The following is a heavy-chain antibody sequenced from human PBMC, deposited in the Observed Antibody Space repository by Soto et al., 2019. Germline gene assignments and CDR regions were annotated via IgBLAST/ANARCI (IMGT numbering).Heavy chain of an antibody. D-gene: IGHD3-22*01. CDR1: GFTFSSYG. V-gene: IGHV3-30*18. CDR3: AKDWAYEVITTSPPPY. Sequence: GGSLRLSCVASGFTFSSYGMHWVRQAPGKGLEWVALTSHDGSNKYYADSVKGRFTISRDNSKNTLHLKMNSPRAEDTAVYYCAKDWAYEVITTSPPPYWGQGTLVPVSS. CDR2: TSHDGSNK. J-gene: IGHJ4*02.